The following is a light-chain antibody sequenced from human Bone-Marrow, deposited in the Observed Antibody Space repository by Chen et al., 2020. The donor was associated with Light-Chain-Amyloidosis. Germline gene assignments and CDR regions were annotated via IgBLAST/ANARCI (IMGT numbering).Light chain of an antibody. V-gene: IGLV6-57*01. Sequence: NFMLTQPHSVSESPGKTVIISCTRSSGSIATNYVQWYQQRPGSSPTTVIYEDDQRPAGVPERFSGSIARSSNAASLTISGLKTEDEAAYYCQSYQGSSQGVFGGGTKLTVL. CDR3: QSYQGSSQGV. CDR2: EDD. CDR1: SGSIATNY. J-gene: IGLJ3*02.